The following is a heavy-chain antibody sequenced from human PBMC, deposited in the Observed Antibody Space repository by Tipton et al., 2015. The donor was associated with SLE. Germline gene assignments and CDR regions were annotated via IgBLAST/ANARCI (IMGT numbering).Heavy chain of an antibody. V-gene: IGHV4-34*01. J-gene: IGHJ3*02. CDR2: INHSGST. Sequence: TLSLTCAIYGGSFSGYYCSWIRQPPGKGLEWIGEINHSGSTNYNPSLKSRVTISVDTSKNQFSLKLSSVTAADTAVYYCARALGSTSCPDIWGQGTMVTVSS. D-gene: IGHD2-2*01. CDR1: GGSFSGYY. CDR3: ARALGSTSCPDI.